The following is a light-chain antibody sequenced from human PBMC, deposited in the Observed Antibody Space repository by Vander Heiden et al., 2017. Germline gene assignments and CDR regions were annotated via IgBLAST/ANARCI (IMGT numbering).Light chain of an antibody. V-gene: IGLV3-1*01. J-gene: IGLJ2*01. CDR3: QAWDSSTASYVV. CDR2: QDR. Sequence: EMTQTPSVSVSPGQTSSITCSGDKLGDVYVCWYQQKPGQSPVLVIYQDRKRPSGIPERFSGSNAGNTATLTISGTQPMDEADYYCQAWDSSTASYVVFGGGTKLTVL. CDR1: KLGDVY.